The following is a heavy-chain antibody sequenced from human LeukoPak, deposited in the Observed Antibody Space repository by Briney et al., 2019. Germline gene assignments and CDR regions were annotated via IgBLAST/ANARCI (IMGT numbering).Heavy chain of an antibody. Sequence: SGGSLRLSCAASGFTFSSYWMSWVRQAPGKGLEWVANIKQDGSEKYYVDSVKGRFTISRDSAQNSLYLQMNSLRAEDTAVYYCARGHSSGWYLTDYWGQGTLVTVSS. CDR2: IKQDGSEK. D-gene: IGHD6-19*01. CDR1: GFTFSSYW. V-gene: IGHV3-7*04. J-gene: IGHJ4*02. CDR3: ARGHSSGWYLTDY.